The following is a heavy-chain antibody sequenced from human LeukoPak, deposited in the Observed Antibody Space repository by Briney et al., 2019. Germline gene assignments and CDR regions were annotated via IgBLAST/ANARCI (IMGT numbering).Heavy chain of an antibody. Sequence: PSVTLSLTCAVYGGSFSGYYWSWIRQPPGKGLEWIGEINHSGSTNYNPSLKSRVTISVDTSKNQFSLKLSSVTAADTAVYYCARGLNRRDSGGYTSSDYWGQGTLVTVSS. V-gene: IGHV4-34*01. CDR2: INHSGST. J-gene: IGHJ4*02. D-gene: IGHD3-22*01. CDR3: ARGLNRRDSGGYTSSDY. CDR1: GGSFSGYY.